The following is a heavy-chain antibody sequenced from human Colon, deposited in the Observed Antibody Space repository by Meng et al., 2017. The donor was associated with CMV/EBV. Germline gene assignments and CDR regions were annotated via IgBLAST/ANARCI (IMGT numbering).Heavy chain of an antibody. V-gene: IGHV1-2*02. CDR2: INPNSGGT. CDR3: ARDLRVWFGEFKN. Sequence: QGVVVQVGAEGDKPGASVTGPCQASGYTCTGYDRHWVRQAPGQGLEWMGWINPNSGGTNYAQKFQGRVTMTRDTSISTAYMELSRLRSDDTAVYYCARDLRVWFGEFKNWGQGTLVTVSS. D-gene: IGHD3-10*01. CDR1: GYTCTGYD. J-gene: IGHJ4*02.